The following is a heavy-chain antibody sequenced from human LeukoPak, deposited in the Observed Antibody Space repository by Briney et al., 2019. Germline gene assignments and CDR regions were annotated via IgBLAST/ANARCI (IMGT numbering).Heavy chain of an antibody. Sequence: PGGALRLSCVASGFTLSTHTMNWVRQAPGKGLEGVSSISSASTYIYSADSVRGRFTISRDNAKNSLYLQMNSLRAEDTAVYYCARDTDGYSYGLNYFDYWGQGTLVTVSS. CDR2: ISSASTYI. CDR3: ARDTDGYSYGLNYFDY. CDR1: GFTLSTHT. D-gene: IGHD5-18*01. J-gene: IGHJ4*02. V-gene: IGHV3-21*01.